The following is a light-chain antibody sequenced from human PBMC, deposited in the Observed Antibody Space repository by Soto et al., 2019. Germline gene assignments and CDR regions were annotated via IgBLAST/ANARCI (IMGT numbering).Light chain of an antibody. V-gene: IGKV3-20*01. CDR1: QSVSSSY. CDR3: EQYGSSPGT. Sequence: EIVLTQSPGTLSLSPGERATLSCRASQSVSSSYLAWYQQKPGQAPRLLIYGASSSATGIPDRFSGSGSGTAFAFTISRLEPEDFAVHYCEQYGSSPGTFGQGTKVEIK. J-gene: IGKJ1*01. CDR2: GAS.